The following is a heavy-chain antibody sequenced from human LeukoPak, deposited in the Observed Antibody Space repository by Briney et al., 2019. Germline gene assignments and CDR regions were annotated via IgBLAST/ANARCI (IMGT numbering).Heavy chain of an antibody. J-gene: IGHJ1*01. CDR1: GFTFDGYT. Sequence: GGSLRLSCAASGFTFDGYTMRWVRQAPGKGLEWVSLISWDGGSTYYADSVKGRFTISRDNSKNSLYLQMNSLRTEDTALYYCAKDYSGSPGAFQHWGQGTLVTVSS. CDR3: AKDYSGSPGAFQH. CDR2: ISWDGGST. D-gene: IGHD1-26*01. V-gene: IGHV3-43*01.